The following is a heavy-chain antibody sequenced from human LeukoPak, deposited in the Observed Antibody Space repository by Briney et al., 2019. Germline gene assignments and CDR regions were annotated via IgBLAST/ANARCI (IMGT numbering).Heavy chain of an antibody. J-gene: IGHJ4*02. D-gene: IGHD3-22*01. CDR1: GGSFSGYY. V-gene: IGHV4-34*01. CDR2: INHSGST. CDR3: ATPGDYYDSSGRGFDY. Sequence: SETLSLTCAVYGGSFSGYYWSWIRQPPGKGLEWIGEINHSGSTNYNPSLKSRVTISVDTSKNQFSLKLSSVTAADTAAYYCATPGDYYDSSGRGFDYWGQGTLVTVSS.